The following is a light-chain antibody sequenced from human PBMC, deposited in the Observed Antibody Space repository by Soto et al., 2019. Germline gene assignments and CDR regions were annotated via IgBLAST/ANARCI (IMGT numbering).Light chain of an antibody. Sequence: QSVLTQPASVSGSPGQSITISCTGTSSDVGAYKYVSWYQQHTGKAPKLLLYDVNDRPSGVSLRFSGSKSVNAASLTISGLQTEDEGVYYCSSKTSDSRRLVFGGGTKVTVL. CDR1: SSDVGAYKY. CDR2: DVN. J-gene: IGLJ2*01. CDR3: SSKTSDSRRLV. V-gene: IGLV2-14*03.